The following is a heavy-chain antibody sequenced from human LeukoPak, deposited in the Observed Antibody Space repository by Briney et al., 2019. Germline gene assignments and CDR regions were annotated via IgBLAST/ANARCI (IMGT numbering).Heavy chain of an antibody. V-gene: IGHV1-2*02. CDR2: INPNSGGT. D-gene: IGHD6-13*01. Sequence: ASVKVSCKASGYTFTGYYMHWVRQAPGQGLEWMGWINPNSGGTNYAQKFQGRVTMTRDTSISTAYMELNRLRSDDMAVYYCATVISGTGWFDPWGQGTLVTVSS. CDR1: GYTFTGYY. J-gene: IGHJ5*02. CDR3: ATVISGTGWFDP.